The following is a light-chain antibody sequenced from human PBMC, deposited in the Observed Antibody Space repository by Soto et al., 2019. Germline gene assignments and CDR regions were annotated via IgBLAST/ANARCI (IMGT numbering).Light chain of an antibody. J-gene: IGKJ4*01. CDR3: QQYGDSLRT. Sequence: ENVLTQSPGTLSLSPGERAPLSCRASQSISSSYLAWYQQKPGQTPRLLIYHASNRATGIPDRFSGSGSGTDFTLTISRLEPEDFAVDYCQQYGDSLRTFGGGTKVEIK. CDR1: QSISSSY. CDR2: HAS. V-gene: IGKV3-20*01.